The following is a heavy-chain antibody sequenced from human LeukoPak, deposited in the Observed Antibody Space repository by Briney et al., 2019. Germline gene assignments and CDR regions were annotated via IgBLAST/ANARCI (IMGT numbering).Heavy chain of an antibody. Sequence: SETLSLTCTGSGGSIISSSYYWGWTRQPPGKGVEWIGSIYYSWNTYYNPSLKSRVTISVDASKNQFSLKLSSVTAADTAVYYCGRHLTISQLNCFDPWGQGTQVTVSS. CDR2: IYYSWNT. CDR1: GGSIISSSYY. V-gene: IGHV4-39*01. D-gene: IGHD1-1*01. CDR3: GRHLTISQLNCFDP. J-gene: IGHJ5*02.